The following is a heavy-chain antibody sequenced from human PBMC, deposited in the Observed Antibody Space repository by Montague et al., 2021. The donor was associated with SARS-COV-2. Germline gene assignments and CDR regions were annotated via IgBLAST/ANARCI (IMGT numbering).Heavy chain of an antibody. D-gene: IGHD3-3*01. V-gene: IGHV4-38-2*02. CDR2: IYHSGST. CDR3: ARDVRYYDFWSGRAQTSPDY. CDR1: GYSISSGYY. Sequence: SETLSLTCTVSGYSISSGYYWGWIRQPPGKGLEWIGSIYHSGSTYYNPSLKSRVTISVGTSKNQFSLKLSSVTAADMAVYYCARDVRYYDFWSGRAQTSPDYWGQGTLVTVSS. J-gene: IGHJ4*02.